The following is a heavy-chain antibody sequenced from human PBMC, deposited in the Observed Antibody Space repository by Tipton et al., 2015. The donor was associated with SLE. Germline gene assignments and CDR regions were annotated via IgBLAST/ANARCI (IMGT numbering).Heavy chain of an antibody. D-gene: IGHD1-26*01. Sequence: SLRLSCAASGFTFSSYAMTWVRQAPGKGLEWVSGISGSGGTTYYADSVKGRFTISRDNSKNTLYLQMNSLRADDTAVYYCALIGSYSYWGQGTLVTVSS. CDR2: ISGSGGTT. CDR1: GFTFSSYA. CDR3: ALIGSYSY. J-gene: IGHJ4*02. V-gene: IGHV3-23*01.